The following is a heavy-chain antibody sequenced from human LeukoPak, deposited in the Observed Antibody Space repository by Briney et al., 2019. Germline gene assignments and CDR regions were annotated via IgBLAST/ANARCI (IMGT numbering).Heavy chain of an antibody. J-gene: IGHJ4*02. D-gene: IGHD3-3*01. Sequence: GASVKVSCKASRGTFSSYAISWVRQAPGQGLEWMGGIIPIFGTANYAQKFQGRVTITADESTSTAYMELSSLRSEDTAVYYCARGQTYYDFWSGYRTFDYWGQGTLVTVSS. V-gene: IGHV1-69*13. CDR2: IIPIFGTA. CDR3: ARGQTYYDFWSGYRTFDY. CDR1: RGTFSSYA.